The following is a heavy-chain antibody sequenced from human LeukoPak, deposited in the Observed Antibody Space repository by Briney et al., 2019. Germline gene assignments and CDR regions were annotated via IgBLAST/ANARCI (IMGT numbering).Heavy chain of an antibody. J-gene: IGHJ4*02. D-gene: IGHD3-22*01. V-gene: IGHV3-30-3*01. CDR3: ARVLNYYDSSGYYFSY. Sequence: PGRSLRLSCAASGFTFSYYTMHWVRQAPGKGLEWVAVISYDGSNKYYADSVKGRFTISRDNSKNTLYLQMNCLRAEDTAVYYCARVLNYYDSSGYYFSYWGQGTLVTVSS. CDR2: ISYDGSNK. CDR1: GFTFSYYT.